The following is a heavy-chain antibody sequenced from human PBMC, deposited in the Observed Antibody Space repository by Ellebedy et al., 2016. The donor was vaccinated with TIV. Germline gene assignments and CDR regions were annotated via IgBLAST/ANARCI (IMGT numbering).Heavy chain of an antibody. CDR3: AKELCSGCQTSD. D-gene: IGHD6-19*01. V-gene: IGHV3-23*01. Sequence: GESLKISCAASGFTFSNYAMSLVRPAPGKGLEWVSDFFSYDGSTHYADSVKGRFTISRDNSKNTLYLQMSSLRAEDTAVYYCAKELCSGCQTSDWGQGTLVTVSS. J-gene: IGHJ4*02. CDR1: GFTFSNYA. CDR2: FFSYDGST.